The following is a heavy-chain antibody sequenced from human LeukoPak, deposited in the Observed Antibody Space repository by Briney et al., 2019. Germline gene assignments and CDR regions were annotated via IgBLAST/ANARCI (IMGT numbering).Heavy chain of an antibody. V-gene: IGHV3-30*18. Sequence: PGRSLRLSCAASGFTFSSYGMHWVRQAPGKGLEWVAVISYDGSNKYYADSVKGRFTISRDNSKNTLYLQMNRLRAEDTAVYYCAKVRWYGIDDAFDIWGQGTMVAVSS. CDR3: AKVRWYGIDDAFDI. D-gene: IGHD6-13*01. CDR2: ISYDGSNK. J-gene: IGHJ3*02. CDR1: GFTFSSYG.